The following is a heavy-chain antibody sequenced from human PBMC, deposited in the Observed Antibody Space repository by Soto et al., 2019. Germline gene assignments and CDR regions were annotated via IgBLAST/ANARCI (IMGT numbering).Heavy chain of an antibody. D-gene: IGHD6-19*01. CDR2: IYSGGST. V-gene: IGHV3-53*01. CDR3: AKSGGNGWFADAFDV. J-gene: IGHJ3*01. CDR1: GFIVSSYY. Sequence: GGSLRLSCAGSGFIVSSYYMSWVRQAPGKGLEWVSVIYSGGSTYYADSVKGRFTISRDNSENTLYLQLNSLRAEDTAVYYCAKSGGNGWFADAFDVWGQGTMVTVSS.